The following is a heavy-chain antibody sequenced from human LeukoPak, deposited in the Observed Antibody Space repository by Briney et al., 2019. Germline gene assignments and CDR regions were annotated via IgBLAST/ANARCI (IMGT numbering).Heavy chain of an antibody. CDR2: IFYSGST. D-gene: IGHD4-17*01. J-gene: IGHJ6*03. CDR1: GGSISTSNYY. V-gene: IGHV4-39*01. Sequence: PSETLSLTCTVSGGSISTSNYYWGWIRQPPGKGLEWIGSIFYSGSTYYNPSLKSRVTISVDTSKNQFSLKVSSVTAADTAVYYCARHRIRRETTVTTYPYPKRNYYMDVWGKGTTVTISS. CDR3: ARHRIRRETTVTTYPYPKRNYYMDV.